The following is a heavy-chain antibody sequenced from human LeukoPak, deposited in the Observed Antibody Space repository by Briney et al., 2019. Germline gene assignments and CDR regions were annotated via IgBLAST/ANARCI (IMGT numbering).Heavy chain of an antibody. CDR1: GGTFSSYA. CDR2: IIPIFGTA. D-gene: IGHD6-13*01. CDR3: ARSHVADNNYFDY. V-gene: IGHV1-69*01. Sequence: ASVKVSCKASGGTFSSYATSWVRQAPGQGLEWMGGIIPIFGTANYAQKFQSRVTITADESTSTAYMELSSLRSEDTAVYYCARSHVADNNYFDYWGQGTLVTVSS. J-gene: IGHJ4*02.